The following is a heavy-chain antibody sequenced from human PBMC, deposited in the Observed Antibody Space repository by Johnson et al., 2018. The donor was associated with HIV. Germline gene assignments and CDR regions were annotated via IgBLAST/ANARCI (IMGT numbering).Heavy chain of an antibody. CDR1: GFTFSDHW. CDR2: INGDGTGS. Sequence: EQLVESGGGLVKPGGSLRLSCAASGFTFSDHWMQWVRQVPGKGLVWVSRINGDGTGSTYADSVKGRFTISRDNAKNSLYLQMNSLRAEDTALYYCARDDAFDIWGQGTMVTVSS. CDR3: ARDDAFDI. V-gene: IGHV3-74*01. J-gene: IGHJ3*02.